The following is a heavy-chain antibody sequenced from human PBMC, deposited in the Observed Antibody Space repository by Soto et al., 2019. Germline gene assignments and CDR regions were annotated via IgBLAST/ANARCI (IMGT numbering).Heavy chain of an antibody. Sequence: PGGSLRLSCAASGFTFSSYAMHWVRQAPGKGLEHVSAISSNGGSTYYANSVKGRFTISRDNSKNTLYLQMGSLRAEDMAVYYCARDGYDILTGWNQGAFDIWAQGTMVTVSS. V-gene: IGHV3-64*01. CDR1: GFTFSSYA. J-gene: IGHJ3*02. CDR3: ARDGYDILTGWNQGAFDI. D-gene: IGHD3-9*01. CDR2: ISSNGGST.